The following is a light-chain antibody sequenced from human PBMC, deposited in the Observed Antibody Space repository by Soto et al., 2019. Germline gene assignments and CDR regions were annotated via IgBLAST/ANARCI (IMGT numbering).Light chain of an antibody. J-gene: IGKJ1*01. CDR2: GAS. CDR3: QQYNNWPPWT. V-gene: IGKV3-15*01. CDR1: QSVSSN. Sequence: EIVMTQSPATLSVSPGERSTLSCRASQSVSSNLPWYQQKPGQAPRLLIYGASTRATGMPAMLSGSGSGTEFTPTISSLQSEDFAVYYCQQYNNWPPWTFGQGTKVEIK.